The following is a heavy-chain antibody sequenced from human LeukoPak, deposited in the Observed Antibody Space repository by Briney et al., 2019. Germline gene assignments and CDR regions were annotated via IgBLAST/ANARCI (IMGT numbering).Heavy chain of an antibody. CDR1: GGSFSGYY. V-gene: IGHV4-34*01. Sequence: SETLSLTCAVYGGSFSGYYWSWIRQPPGKGLEWIGEINHSGSTNYNPSLKSRVTISVDTSKNQFSLKLSSVTDADTAVYYCARVPAAGRWGQGTLVTVSS. J-gene: IGHJ4*02. CDR3: ARVPAAGR. CDR2: INHSGST. D-gene: IGHD2-2*01.